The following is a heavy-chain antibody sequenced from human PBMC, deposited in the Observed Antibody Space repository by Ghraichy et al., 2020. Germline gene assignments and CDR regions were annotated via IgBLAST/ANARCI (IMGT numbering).Heavy chain of an antibody. CDR1: GFTFSNYN. D-gene: IGHD3/OR15-3a*01. V-gene: IGHV3-48*02. CDR2: ISTSSSTI. Sequence: GGSLRLSCAASGFTFSNYNMDWVRQAPGKGLEWVSYISTSSSTIYYADAVKGRFTISRDNAKDSLYLQMNSLRDEDTAVYYCARDGLGADRGAFDNWGQGTLVTVSS. J-gene: IGHJ4*02. CDR3: ARDGLGADRGAFDN.